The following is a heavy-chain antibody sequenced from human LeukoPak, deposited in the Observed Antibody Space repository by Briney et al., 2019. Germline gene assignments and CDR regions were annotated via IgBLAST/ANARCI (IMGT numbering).Heavy chain of an antibody. CDR3: VKGGSLRYFDWLLIGGPGAFDI. V-gene: IGHV3-64D*06. CDR2: IFSNGGST. CDR1: GFTFSSCA. Sequence: GGALRLSCSASGFTFSSCAMHWVRQAPGKGREYVSPIFSNGGSTYYADSVKGGFTIYRDNSKNTLYLQISSLRAEDKAVYYCVKGGSLRYFDWLLIGGPGAFDIWGQGTMVTVSS. J-gene: IGHJ3*02. D-gene: IGHD3-9*01.